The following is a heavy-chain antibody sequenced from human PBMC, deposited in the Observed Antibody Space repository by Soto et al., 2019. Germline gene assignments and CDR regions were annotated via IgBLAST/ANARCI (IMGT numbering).Heavy chain of an antibody. V-gene: IGHV1-18*01. CDR2: ISAYNGNT. J-gene: IGHJ2*01. Sequence: ASVKVSCKASGYTFTSYGISWVRQAPGQGLEWMGWISAYNGNTNYAQKLQGRVTMTTDTSTSTADMELRSLRSDDTAVYYCARSNKPPPPQSGDWNYCDRYFGRWGSGTLSTVGS. D-gene: IGHD1-7*01. CDR1: GYTFTSYG. CDR3: ARSNKPPPPQSGDWNYCDRYFGR.